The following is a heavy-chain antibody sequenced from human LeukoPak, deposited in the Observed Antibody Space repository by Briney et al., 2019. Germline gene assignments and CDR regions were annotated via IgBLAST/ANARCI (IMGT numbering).Heavy chain of an antibody. D-gene: IGHD3-22*01. CDR2: ISGSSRYI. V-gene: IGHV3-21*06. Sequence: GGSLRLSCAASGIPFSIYSLTWVRQAPGKGLVWVSSISGSSRYIHYSDSVRGRFSISRDNAKNSVYLQMDSLTADDTAVDYCARVNSALVVSSEGSWAGSLGFDHWGQGILVIVSS. CDR1: GIPFSIYS. J-gene: IGHJ4*02. CDR3: ARVNSALVVSSEGSWAGSLGFDH.